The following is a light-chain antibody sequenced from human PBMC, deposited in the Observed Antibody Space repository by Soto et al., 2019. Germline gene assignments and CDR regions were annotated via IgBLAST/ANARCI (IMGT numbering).Light chain of an antibody. Sequence: EVVLTQSPGTLSLSPGERVTLSCRASQRVASSYLAWYQQKPGRAPRLLFYSASSRATGIPDRFSGSGSGTDFTLIISRLEPEDFAVYYCHHFGSLPETFGQWTNV. CDR2: SAS. CDR3: HHFGSLPET. V-gene: IGKV3-20*01. J-gene: IGKJ1*01. CDR1: QRVASSY.